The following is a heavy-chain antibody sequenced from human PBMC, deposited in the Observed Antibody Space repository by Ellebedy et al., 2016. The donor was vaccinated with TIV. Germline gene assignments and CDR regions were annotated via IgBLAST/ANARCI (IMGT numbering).Heavy chain of an antibody. J-gene: IGHJ3*02. CDR3: AKPMGPGGRFDAFDI. CDR1: GFTFSNYA. V-gene: IGHV3-23*01. D-gene: IGHD3-16*01. Sequence: GGSLRLXXAASGFTFSNYAMSWVRQAPGKGLEWVSAITGIGTNTYYADSVKGRFTISRDNSKNTLSLQMNSLRADDTDIYYCAKPMGPGGRFDAFDIWGQGTLVTVSS. CDR2: ITGIGTNT.